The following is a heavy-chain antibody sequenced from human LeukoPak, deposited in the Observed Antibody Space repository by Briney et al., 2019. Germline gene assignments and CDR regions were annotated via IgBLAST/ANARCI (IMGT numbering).Heavy chain of an antibody. CDR2: IYTSGST. Sequence: SETLSLTCTVSGGSISSGSYYWSWIRQPAGKGLEWIGRIYTSGSTNYNPSLKSRVTISVDTSENQFSLKLSSVTAADTAVYYCAREPGYGDYPFDYWGQGTLVTVSS. CDR1: GGSISSGSYY. V-gene: IGHV4-61*02. D-gene: IGHD4-17*01. J-gene: IGHJ4*02. CDR3: AREPGYGDYPFDY.